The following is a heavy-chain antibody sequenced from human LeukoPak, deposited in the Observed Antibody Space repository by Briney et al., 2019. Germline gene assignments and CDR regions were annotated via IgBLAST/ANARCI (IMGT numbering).Heavy chain of an antibody. D-gene: IGHD6-19*01. J-gene: IGHJ4*02. CDR3: AKGRGTYSSSYFFDY. Sequence: GGSLRLSCAASGFTFDNYSMHWVRQAPGKGLEWLSIISWNSGYIGYADSVKGRLTISRDNAKKSLDLQMNSLRAEDTAFYYCAKGRGTYSSSYFFDYWGQGTLVTVSS. V-gene: IGHV3-9*01. CDR1: GFTFDNYS. CDR2: ISWNSGYI.